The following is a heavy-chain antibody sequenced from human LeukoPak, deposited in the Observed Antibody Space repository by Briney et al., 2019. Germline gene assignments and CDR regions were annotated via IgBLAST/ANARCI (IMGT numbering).Heavy chain of an antibody. CDR2: ISYDGSNK. Sequence: PGGSLRLSCAASGFTFSSYGMHWVRQVPGKGLEWVAVISYDGSNKHYADSVKGRFTISRDNSKNTLYLQMNSLRAEDTAVYYSAKDNDYYGSGSYFVFGLDYWGQGTLVTVSS. CDR1: GFTFSSYG. D-gene: IGHD3-10*01. J-gene: IGHJ4*02. V-gene: IGHV3-30*18. CDR3: AKDNDYYGSGSYFVFGLDY.